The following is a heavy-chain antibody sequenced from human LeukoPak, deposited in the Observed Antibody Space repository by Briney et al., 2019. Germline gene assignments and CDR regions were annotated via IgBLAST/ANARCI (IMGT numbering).Heavy chain of an antibody. Sequence: SVKVSCKASGGTLSSYAINWVRQAPGQGLEWIGRIIPIFGIVNYAQNFQGRVTITADKSTNTAYMELSSPRSEDTAFYYCARADSSGYSLDENFDYWGQGTLVTVSS. J-gene: IGHJ4*02. V-gene: IGHV1-69*04. D-gene: IGHD3-22*01. CDR3: ARADSSGYSLDENFDY. CDR2: IIPIFGIV. CDR1: GGTLSSYA.